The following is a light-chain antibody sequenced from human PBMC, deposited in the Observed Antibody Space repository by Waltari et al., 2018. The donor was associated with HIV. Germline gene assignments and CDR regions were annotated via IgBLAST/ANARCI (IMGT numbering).Light chain of an antibody. Sequence: IQMTQSPSSLSASVGDRVTITCRASQNINNDLNSYQQTPGKAPTLLVFAASILQSGVPSRFSGSGSGTDFTLTVSSLQPEDFATYYCQQTYSTPQTFGQGTRLEIK. CDR2: AAS. V-gene: IGKV1-39*01. J-gene: IGKJ5*01. CDR3: QQTYSTPQT. CDR1: QNINND.